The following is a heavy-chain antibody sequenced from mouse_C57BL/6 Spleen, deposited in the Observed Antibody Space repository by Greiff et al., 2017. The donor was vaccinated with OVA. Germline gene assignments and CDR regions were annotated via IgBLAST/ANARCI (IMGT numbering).Heavy chain of an antibody. CDR1: GFTFNDAW. J-gene: IGHJ2*01. CDR2: IRHKANNHAT. D-gene: IGHD2-12*01. CDR3: TRGLAYYSYY. V-gene: IGHV6-6*01. Sequence: EVQRVESGGGLVQPGGSMKLSCAASGFTFNDAWMDWVRQSPEKGLEWVAEIRHKANNHATYYAESVKGRFTISRDDSKSSVYLQMNSLRAEDTGIYYCTRGLAYYSYYGGQGTTLTVSS.